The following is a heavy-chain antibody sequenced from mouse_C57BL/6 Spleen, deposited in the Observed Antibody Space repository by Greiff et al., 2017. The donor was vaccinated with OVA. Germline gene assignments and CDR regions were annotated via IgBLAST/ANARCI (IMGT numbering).Heavy chain of an antibody. Sequence: VQLQQPGAELVKPGASVKLSCKASGYTFTSYWMHWVKQRPGQGLEWIGMIHPNSGSTNYNEKFKSKATFTVDNSSSPAYMQLSSLRSEDSAVYCCASFYDYDAGYYAKDYCGQGTTVTVSS. V-gene: IGHV1-64*01. CDR3: ASFYDYDAGYYAKDY. CDR2: IHPNSGST. CDR1: GYTFTSYW. J-gene: IGHJ4*01. D-gene: IGHD2-4*01.